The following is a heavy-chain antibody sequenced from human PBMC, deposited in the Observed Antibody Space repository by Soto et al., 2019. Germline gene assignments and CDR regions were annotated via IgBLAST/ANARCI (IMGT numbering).Heavy chain of an antibody. CDR1: GFTFSNYW. J-gene: IGHJ4*02. D-gene: IGHD3-16*01. CDR2: LNRDGSRT. Sequence: AQLVESGGGLVQPGGSLRLSCAASGFTFSNYWMHWVRQVPGQGPVWVSRLNRDGSRTDYADSVRGRFTIFRDNARNTLYLQMNSLRAEDTAMYYCARDLGGGGSYWGQGTLVTVSS. CDR3: ARDLGGGGSY. V-gene: IGHV3-74*01.